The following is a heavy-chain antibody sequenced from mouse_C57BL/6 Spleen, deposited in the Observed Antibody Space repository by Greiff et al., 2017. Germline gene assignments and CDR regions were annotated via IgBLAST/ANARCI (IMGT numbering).Heavy chain of an antibody. CDR2: IDPEDGET. J-gene: IGHJ4*01. Sequence: EVQLQESGAELVKPGASVKLSCTASGFNIKDYYMHWVKQRTEQGLELIGRIDPEDGETKYAPKFQGKATITADPSANTAYLQLSSLTSEDTAVDYCAKRGNGYDGSAIDYWGQGTSVTVSS. CDR1: GFNIKDYY. D-gene: IGHD2-2*01. V-gene: IGHV14-2*01. CDR3: AKRGNGYDGSAIDY.